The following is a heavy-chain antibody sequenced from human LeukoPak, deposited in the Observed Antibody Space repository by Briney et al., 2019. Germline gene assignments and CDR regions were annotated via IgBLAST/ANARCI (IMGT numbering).Heavy chain of an antibody. D-gene: IGHD1-26*01. CDR3: AKVGATRVGYYYYMDV. V-gene: IGHV3-9*01. CDR1: GFAFDDYA. J-gene: IGHJ6*03. CDR2: ISWNSGNI. Sequence: PGGSLRLSCAASGFAFDDYAMHWIRQVPGKGLEWVSGISWNSGNIGYADSVKGRFTISRDNAKNSLFLQMNSLRAEDTAVYYCAKVGATRVGYYYYMDVWGKGTTVTISS.